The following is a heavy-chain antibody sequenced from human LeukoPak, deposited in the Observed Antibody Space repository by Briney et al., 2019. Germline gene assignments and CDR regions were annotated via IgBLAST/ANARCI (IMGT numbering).Heavy chain of an antibody. CDR2: IKQDGSKK. CDR1: GFPFSSYW. J-gene: IGHJ4*02. D-gene: IGHD5-24*01. Sequence: GGSLRLSCVASGFPFSSYWMTWVRQAPGKGLEWVANIKQDGSKKSYVDSVKGRFTISRDNAKNSLYLQMNSLRAEDTAIYYCARVGYIDEGIDYWGQGTLVTVSS. V-gene: IGHV3-7*04. CDR3: ARVGYIDEGIDY.